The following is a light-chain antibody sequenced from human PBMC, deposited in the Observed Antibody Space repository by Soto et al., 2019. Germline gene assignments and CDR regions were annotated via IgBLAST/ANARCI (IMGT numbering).Light chain of an antibody. Sequence: QPVLTHPASGTGSPGQSITISCTGTSSDVGSYNLVSWYQQHPGKAPKLMIYEVSKRPSGVSNRFSGSKSGNTASLTISGLQAXDEADYYCCSYAGSGTFYVFGTGTKVTVL. CDR2: EVS. CDR1: SSDVGSYNL. CDR3: CSYAGSGTFYV. J-gene: IGLJ1*01. V-gene: IGLV2-23*02.